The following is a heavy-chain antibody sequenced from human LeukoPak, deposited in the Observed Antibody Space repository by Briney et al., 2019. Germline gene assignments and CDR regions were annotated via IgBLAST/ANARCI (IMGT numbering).Heavy chain of an antibody. CDR1: GGSISSGGYY. Sequence: PSETLSLTCTVSGGSISSGGYYWSWIRQHPGKGLEWIGYIYYSGSTYHNPSLKSRVTISVDTSKNQFSLKLSSVTAADTAVYYCARAGYDIVATITGYGMDVWGQGTTVTVSS. J-gene: IGHJ6*02. CDR2: IYYSGST. D-gene: IGHD5-12*01. CDR3: ARAGYDIVATITGYGMDV. V-gene: IGHV4-31*03.